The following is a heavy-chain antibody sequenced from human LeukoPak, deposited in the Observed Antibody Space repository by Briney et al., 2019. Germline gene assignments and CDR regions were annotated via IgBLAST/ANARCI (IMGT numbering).Heavy chain of an antibody. J-gene: IGHJ4*02. V-gene: IGHV1-2*02. Sequence: GASVKVSCKASGYAFTGYYMHWVRQAPGQGLEWMGWINPNSGCTNYAQKFQGRVTMTRDTSISTAYMELSRLRADDTAVYYCARSLGYSSSWYGSWGQGTLVTVSS. D-gene: IGHD6-13*01. CDR2: INPNSGCT. CDR1: GYAFTGYY. CDR3: ARSLGYSSSWYGS.